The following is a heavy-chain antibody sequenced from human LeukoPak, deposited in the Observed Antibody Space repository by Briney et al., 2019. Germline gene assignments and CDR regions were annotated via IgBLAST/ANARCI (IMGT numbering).Heavy chain of an antibody. D-gene: IGHD6-13*01. J-gene: IGHJ4*02. CDR1: GFTFSDYD. Sequence: GGSLRLSCAASGFTFSDYDMSWIRQAPGKGLEWVSYISSSSSYTNYADSVKGRFTISRDNAKNSLYLQMNSLRAEDTAVYYCARAGYSSSSYDYWGQGTLVTVSS. V-gene: IGHV3-11*05. CDR3: ARAGYSSSSYDY. CDR2: ISSSSSYT.